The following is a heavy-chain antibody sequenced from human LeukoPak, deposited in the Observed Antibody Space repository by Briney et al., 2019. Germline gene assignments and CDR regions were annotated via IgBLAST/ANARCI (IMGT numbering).Heavy chain of an antibody. J-gene: IGHJ6*02. CDR1: GGSISSGGYS. Sequence: SQTLSLTCAVSGGSISSGGYSWSWIRPPPGKGLEWIGYIYHSGSTYYNPSLKSRVTISVDRSKNQFSLKLHSVTAADTAVYYCAGYSGYDKGNYYYTAMGVWGQGTTVTVSS. D-gene: IGHD5-12*01. CDR3: AGYSGYDKGNYYYTAMGV. CDR2: IYHSGST. V-gene: IGHV4-30-2*01.